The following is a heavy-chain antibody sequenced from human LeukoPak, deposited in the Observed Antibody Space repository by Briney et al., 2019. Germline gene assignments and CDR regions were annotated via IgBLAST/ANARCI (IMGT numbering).Heavy chain of an antibody. CDR3: ASDHRVAYYYMDV. CDR2: INPNRGGT. J-gene: IGHJ6*03. V-gene: IGHV1-2*02. Sequence: ASVKVSCKASGYTFTGYYMHWVRQAPGQGLEWMGWINPNRGGTNYAQKFQGRVTMTRDTSISTAYMELSRLRSDDTAVYYCASDHRVAYYYMDVWGKGTTVTVSS. CDR1: GYTFTGYY. D-gene: IGHD2-15*01.